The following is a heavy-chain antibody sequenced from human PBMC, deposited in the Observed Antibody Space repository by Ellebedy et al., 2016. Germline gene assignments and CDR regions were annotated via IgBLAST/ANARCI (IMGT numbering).Heavy chain of an antibody. Sequence: ASVKVSXXASGYTFTSYDINWVRQATGQGLEWMGWMNPNSGNTGYAQKFQGRVTMTRNTSISTAYMELSSLRSEDTAVYYCARGGGYYYNNWFDPWGQGTLVTVSS. CDR1: GYTFTSYD. CDR3: ARGGGYYYNNWFDP. CDR2: MNPNSGNT. J-gene: IGHJ5*02. D-gene: IGHD3-22*01. V-gene: IGHV1-8*01.